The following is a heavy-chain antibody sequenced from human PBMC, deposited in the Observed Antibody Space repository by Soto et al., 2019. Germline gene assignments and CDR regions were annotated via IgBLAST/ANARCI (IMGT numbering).Heavy chain of an antibody. V-gene: IGHV3-23*01. Sequence: HPGGSLRLSCAASGFTFSSYAMSWVRQAPGKGLEWVSAISGSGGSTYYADSVKGRFTISRDNSKNTLYLQMNSLRAEDTAVYYCAKVGRYYDSSGYYPFDPWGQGTLVTVSS. CDR1: GFTFSSYA. J-gene: IGHJ5*02. CDR2: ISGSGGST. CDR3: AKVGRYYDSSGYYPFDP. D-gene: IGHD3-22*01.